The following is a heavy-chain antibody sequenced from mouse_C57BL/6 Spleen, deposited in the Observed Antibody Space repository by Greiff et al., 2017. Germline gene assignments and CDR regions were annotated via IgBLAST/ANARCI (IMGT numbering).Heavy chain of an antibody. D-gene: IGHD1-1*01. J-gene: IGHJ2*01. V-gene: IGHV1-43*01. CDR1: GYSFTGYY. Sequence: VQLQQSGPELVKPGASVKISCKASGYSFTGYYMHWVKQSSEKSLEWIGEINPSTGGTSYNQKFKGKATLTVDKSSSTAYMQLKSLTSEDSAVYYCARSGSSFFDYWGQGTTRTVSS. CDR3: ARSGSSFFDY. CDR2: INPSTGGT.